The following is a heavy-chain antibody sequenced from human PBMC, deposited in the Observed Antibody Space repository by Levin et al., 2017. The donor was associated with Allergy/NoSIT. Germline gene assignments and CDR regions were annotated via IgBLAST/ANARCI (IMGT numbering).Heavy chain of an antibody. CDR2: INHSGST. CDR3: ARVAYSSGWYFCWFDP. CDR1: GGSFSGYY. V-gene: IGHV4-34*01. Sequence: SQTLSLTCAVYGGSFSGYYWSWIRQPPGKGLEWIGEINHSGSTNYNPSLKSRVTISVDTSKNQFSLKLSSVTAADTAVYYCARVAYSSGWYFCWFDPWGQGTLVTVSS. D-gene: IGHD6-19*01. J-gene: IGHJ5*02.